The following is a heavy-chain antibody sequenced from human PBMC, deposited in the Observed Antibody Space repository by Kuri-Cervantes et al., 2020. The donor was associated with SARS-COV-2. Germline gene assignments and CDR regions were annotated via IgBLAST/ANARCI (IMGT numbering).Heavy chain of an antibody. CDR1: GGTFSSYA. D-gene: IGHD2-2*01. Sequence: SVKVSCKASGGTFSSYAISWVRQAPGQGLEWMGRIIPILGTANYAQKFQGRVTITVDKSTSTAYMGLSSLRSEDTAVYYCARVLTNRIQGADIVVVPAAPFDYWGQGTLVTVSS. V-gene: IGHV1-69*04. J-gene: IGHJ4*02. CDR2: IIPILGTA. CDR3: ARVLTNRIQGADIVVVPAAPFDY.